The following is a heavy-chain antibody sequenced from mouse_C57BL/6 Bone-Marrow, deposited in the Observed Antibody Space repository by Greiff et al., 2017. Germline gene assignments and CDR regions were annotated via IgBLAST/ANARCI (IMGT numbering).Heavy chain of an antibody. CDR2: INPNNGDT. Sequence: EVHLVEPGPELVKPGDSVKISCKASGYSFTGYFMNWVMQSHGKSLEWIGRINPNNGDTFYNQKFKGKATLTVDKSSSTAHMELRSLTSAGSAVYYCASSTYCSSLGDRYSEVWGTGTTVTVSS. CDR3: ASSTYCSSLGDRYSEV. J-gene: IGHJ1*03. D-gene: IGHD1-3*01. V-gene: IGHV1-20*01. CDR1: GYSFTGYF.